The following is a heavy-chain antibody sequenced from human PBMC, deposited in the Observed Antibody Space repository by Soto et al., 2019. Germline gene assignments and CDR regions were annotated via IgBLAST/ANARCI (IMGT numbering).Heavy chain of an antibody. CDR3: ARLSRDSGHYCDGY. D-gene: IGHD3-22*01. V-gene: IGHV3-72*01. J-gene: IGHJ4*02. CDR1: GFTFSDHY. Sequence: EVLLVESGGGLVQPGGSLRLSCAASGFTFSDHYMDWVRQAPGKGLEWVGRSRDKANSYTTDYAASVKGRFTISRDDSKNSLYLQRNSLKTEATAVYYWARLSRDSGHYCDGYWGQGTLVTVSS. CDR2: SRDKANSYTT.